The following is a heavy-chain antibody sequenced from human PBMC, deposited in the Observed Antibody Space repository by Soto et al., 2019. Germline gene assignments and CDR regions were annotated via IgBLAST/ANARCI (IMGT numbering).Heavy chain of an antibody. V-gene: IGHV5-51*01. CDR1: GYSFTSYW. CDR2: IYPGDSDT. D-gene: IGHD5-18*01. Sequence: VDSLKSSFECSGYSFTSYWIFCVLQMPGKGLEWMGIIYPGDSDTRYSQSFKGQVNISADKSISTAYMQWSSLKASDTAMYYCERLQSEYGYGAFDIWGQGTMV. J-gene: IGHJ3*02. CDR3: ERLQSEYGYGAFDI.